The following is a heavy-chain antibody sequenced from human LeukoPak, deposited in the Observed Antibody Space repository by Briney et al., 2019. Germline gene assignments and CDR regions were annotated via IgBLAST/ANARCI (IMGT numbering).Heavy chain of an antibody. D-gene: IGHD1-14*01. CDR1: GFTFSNAW. CDR3: AKGSGINHYHWIDP. Sequence: GGSLRLSCAASGFTFSNAWMSWVRQPPGKGLEWVGRIKSKTDGGTTDYAAPVKGRFTISRDDSKNTLYLQMNSLRAEDTALYYCAKGSGINHYHWIDPWGQGTLVTVSS. CDR2: IKSKTDGGTT. V-gene: IGHV3-15*01. J-gene: IGHJ5*02.